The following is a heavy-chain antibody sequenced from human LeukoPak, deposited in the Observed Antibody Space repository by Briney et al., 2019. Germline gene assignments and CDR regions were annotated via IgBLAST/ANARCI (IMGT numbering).Heavy chain of an antibody. J-gene: IGHJ5*02. CDR1: GFTFSSYA. D-gene: IGHD5-12*01. V-gene: IGHV3-23*01. CDR2: INNSGGST. Sequence: GGSLRLSCAASGFTFSSYAMNWVLQAPGKGLAWGSGINNSGGSTYYADSVKGRFTISRDNSKNTLYLQMNSLRAEDTAVYYCAKPPGLRRLDPWGQGTLVTVSS. CDR3: AKPPGLRRLDP.